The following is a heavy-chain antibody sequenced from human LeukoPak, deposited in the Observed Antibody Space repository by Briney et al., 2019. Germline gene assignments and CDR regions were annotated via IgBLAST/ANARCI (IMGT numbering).Heavy chain of an antibody. CDR3: AREPLAYCGGDCYETHASDI. V-gene: IGHV3-11*01. J-gene: IGHJ3*02. CDR1: GFTFSDYY. Sequence: GGSLRLSCAASGFTFSDYYMSWIRQAPGKGLEWVSYISSSGSTIYYADSVKGRFTISRDNAKNSLYLQMNSLRAEDTAVYYCAREPLAYCGGDCYETHASDIWGQGTMVTVSS. CDR2: ISSSGSTI. D-gene: IGHD2-21*01.